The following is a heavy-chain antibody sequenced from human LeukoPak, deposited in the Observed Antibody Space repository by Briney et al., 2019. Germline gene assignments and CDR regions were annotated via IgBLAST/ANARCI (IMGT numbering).Heavy chain of an antibody. D-gene: IGHD3-22*01. Sequence: GGSLRLSCAASGFTFSSYAMSWVRQAPGKGLEWVSAISGSGGSTYYADSVKGRFTISRDNAKNTVYLQMNSLRAEGTAVYYCVRDWGYDSSGYWQKYFDTWGQGTLVTVSS. CDR3: VRDWGYDSSGYWQKYFDT. CDR2: ISGSGGST. CDR1: GFTFSSYA. J-gene: IGHJ4*02. V-gene: IGHV3-23*01.